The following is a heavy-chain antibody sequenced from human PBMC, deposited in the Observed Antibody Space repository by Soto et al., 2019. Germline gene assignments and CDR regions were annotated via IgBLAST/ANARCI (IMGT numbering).Heavy chain of an antibody. CDR3: ARDLDTATYFDY. CDR1: GGSISSGNYC. V-gene: IGHV4-30-4*01. D-gene: IGHD5-18*01. CDR2: IHYSGSS. Sequence: NPSETLSLTCTVSGGSISSGNYCWSWIRQPPGKSLEWIGFIHYSGSSYYNPSLKSRVTISVDTSKNQFSLKLDSVTAADTAVYYCARDLDTATYFDYWGHGTLVTVSS. J-gene: IGHJ4*01.